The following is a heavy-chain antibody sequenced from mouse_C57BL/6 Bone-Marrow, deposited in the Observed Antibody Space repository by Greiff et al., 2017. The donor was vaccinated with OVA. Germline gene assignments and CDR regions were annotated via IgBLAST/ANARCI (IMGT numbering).Heavy chain of an antibody. D-gene: IGHD1-1*01. CDR2: IYPGDGDT. CDR3: AREGNYGSSYWYFDV. CDR1: GYAFSSYW. J-gene: IGHJ1*03. V-gene: IGHV1-80*01. Sequence: VQLKESGAELVKPGASVKISCKASGYAFSSYWMNWVKQRPGKGLEWIGQIYPGDGDTNYNGKFKGKATLTADKSSSTAYMQLSSLTSEDSAVYFCAREGNYGSSYWYFDVWGTGTTVTVSS.